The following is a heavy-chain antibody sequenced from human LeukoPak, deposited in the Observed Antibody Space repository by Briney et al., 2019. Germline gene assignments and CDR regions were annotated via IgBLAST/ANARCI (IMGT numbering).Heavy chain of an antibody. Sequence: VASVKVSCKPSGYTFTSYDINWVRQATGQGLEWMGWMNPNNGITVYAQKFQGRVTMTRNTSISTAYMELSSLRSEDTAIYYCARGWRYYDFWSGYWERRKDYYGMEVWGPGTTVTVSS. D-gene: IGHD3-3*01. CDR3: ARGWRYYDFWSGYWERRKDYYGMEV. CDR2: MNPNNGIT. CDR1: GYTFTSYD. V-gene: IGHV1-8*01. J-gene: IGHJ6*02.